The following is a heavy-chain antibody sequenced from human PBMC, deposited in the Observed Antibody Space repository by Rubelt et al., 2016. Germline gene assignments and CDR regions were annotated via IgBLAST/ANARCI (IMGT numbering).Heavy chain of an antibody. CDR3: AAGYYGSGTQNAFDI. CDR1: GFTFSSYW. CDR2: IKQDGSEK. V-gene: IGHV3-7*01. Sequence: EVQPLESGGGLVQPGGSLRLSCAASGFTFSSYWMSWVRQAPGKGLEWVANIKQDGSEKYYVDSVKGRFTISRDNSKNTLYLQMTSLRAEETAVYYCAAGYYGSGTQNAFDIWGQGTMVTVSS. J-gene: IGHJ3*02. D-gene: IGHD3-10*01.